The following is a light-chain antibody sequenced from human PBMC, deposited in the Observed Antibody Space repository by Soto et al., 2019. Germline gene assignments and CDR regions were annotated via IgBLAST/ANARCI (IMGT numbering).Light chain of an antibody. CDR3: QQRSNWPPIT. CDR1: QSVSSY. CDR2: DVS. Sequence: EIVLTQSPATLSLSPGERATLSCRASQSVSSYLGWYQQKSGQAPRLLIYDVSNRATGIPARFSGSGSGTDFTLTISSLEPEDFAVYYCQQRSNWPPITFGGGTKLEIK. J-gene: IGKJ4*01. V-gene: IGKV3-11*01.